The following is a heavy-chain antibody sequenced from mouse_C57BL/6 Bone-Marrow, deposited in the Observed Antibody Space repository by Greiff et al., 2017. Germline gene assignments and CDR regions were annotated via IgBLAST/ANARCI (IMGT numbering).Heavy chain of an antibody. V-gene: IGHV1-80*01. Sequence: VQLQQSGAELVKPGASVKISCKASGYAFSSYWMNWVKQRPGKGLEWIGQIYPGDGDTNYNGKFKGKATLTADKSSSTAYMQLSSLTSEDSAVYFCARVGYGSSPFAYWGQGTLVTVSA. CDR3: ARVGYGSSPFAY. CDR1: GYAFSSYW. D-gene: IGHD1-1*01. CDR2: IYPGDGDT. J-gene: IGHJ3*01.